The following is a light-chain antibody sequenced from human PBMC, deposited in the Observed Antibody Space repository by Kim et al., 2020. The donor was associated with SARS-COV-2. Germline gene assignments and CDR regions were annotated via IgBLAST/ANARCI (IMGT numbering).Light chain of an antibody. J-gene: IGLJ2*01. V-gene: IGLV3-21*04. CDR2: YDS. Sequence: SYELTQPPSVSVAPGKTARITCGGNNIGSKSVHWYQQKPGQAPVLVIYYDSDRPSGIPERFSGSNSGNTATLTISRVEAGDEADYYCQVWDSSSDHPYVVFGGGTQLTVL. CDR3: QVWDSSSDHPYVV. CDR1: NIGSKS.